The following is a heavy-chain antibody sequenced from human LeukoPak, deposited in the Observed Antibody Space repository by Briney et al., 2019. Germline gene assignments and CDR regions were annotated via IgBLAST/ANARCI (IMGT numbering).Heavy chain of an antibody. D-gene: IGHD4-23*01. CDR1: GGSISSYY. CDR2: IYYSGST. CDR3: ASFSDYGGNFFDY. Sequence: TSETLSLTCTVSGGSISSYYWSWLRQPPGKGLEWIGYIYYSGSTNYNPSLKSRVTMSLDTSENQFSLRLRSVTAADTAVYYCASFSDYGGNFFDYWGQGTLVTVSS. V-gene: IGHV4-59*08. J-gene: IGHJ4*02.